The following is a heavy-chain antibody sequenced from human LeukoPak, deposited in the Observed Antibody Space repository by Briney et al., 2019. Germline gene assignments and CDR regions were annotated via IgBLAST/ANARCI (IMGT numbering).Heavy chain of an antibody. CDR1: GFTFNNYA. V-gene: IGHV3-23*01. Sequence: GGSLRLSCAASGFTFNNYALTWVRQTPGKGLECVSAISGDGVSPYYADSVRGRFTISRDNSKNTLYLQMNSLRVEDTAVYFCARDPGAFPYFFDYWGQGTLVTVSS. CDR2: ISGDGVSP. CDR3: ARDPGAFPYFFDY. J-gene: IGHJ4*02. D-gene: IGHD4/OR15-4a*01.